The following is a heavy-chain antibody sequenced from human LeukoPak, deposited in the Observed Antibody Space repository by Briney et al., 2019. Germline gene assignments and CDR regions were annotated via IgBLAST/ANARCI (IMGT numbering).Heavy chain of an antibody. V-gene: IGHV1-2*02. CDR2: ISPASGAT. CDR1: GYTFTGSY. Sequence: ASVKVSCKASGYTFTGSYMHWVRRAPGQGFEWIGWISPASGATKYAQNFQGRVTLTTDTSITTAYMELSSLTSDDTASYYCANEHGGWGQGTPVTVSS. J-gene: IGHJ4*02. CDR3: ANEHGG. D-gene: IGHD3-16*01.